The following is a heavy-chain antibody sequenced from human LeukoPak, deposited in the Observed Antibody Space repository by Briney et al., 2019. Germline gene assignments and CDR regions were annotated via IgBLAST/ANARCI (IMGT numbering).Heavy chain of an antibody. D-gene: IGHD3-22*01. Sequence: GESLTISCKGSGYSFTSYWIGWVRQMPGKGLEWMGIIYPGDSDTRYSPSFQGQVTISADKSISTAYLQWSSLKASDTAMYYCACVYYDSSGYFDYWGQGTLVTVSS. CDR2: IYPGDSDT. CDR3: ACVYYDSSGYFDY. J-gene: IGHJ4*02. V-gene: IGHV5-51*03. CDR1: GYSFTSYW.